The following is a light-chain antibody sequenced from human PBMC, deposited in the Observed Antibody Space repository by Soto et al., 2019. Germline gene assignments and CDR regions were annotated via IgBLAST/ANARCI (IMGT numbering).Light chain of an antibody. Sequence: DIQMTQSPSTLSASVGDRVTITCRASQDISRWVAWYQQKPGKAPKLLIYESSSLESGVPSRFSGSGSGAEFTLTISSLQPDDFATYYCQQYNSYSSFGQGTKVDI. J-gene: IGKJ1*01. CDR2: ESS. CDR3: QQYNSYSS. CDR1: QDISRW. V-gene: IGKV1-5*03.